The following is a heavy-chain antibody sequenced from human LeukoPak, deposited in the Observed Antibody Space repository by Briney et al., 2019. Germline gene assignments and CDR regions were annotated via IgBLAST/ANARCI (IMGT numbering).Heavy chain of an antibody. J-gene: IGHJ5*02. V-gene: IGHV3-23*01. D-gene: IGHD1-26*01. CDR2: ISGSGSRT. CDR3: AKALFSGSYSDWFDP. Sequence: GGSLRLSCAASGFTFSSYAMNWVRQAPGKGLEWVSAISGSGSRTYYADSVKGRFTISRDNSKNTLYLQMNSLRAEDTAVYYCAKALFSGSYSDWFDPWGQGTLVTVSS. CDR1: GFTFSSYA.